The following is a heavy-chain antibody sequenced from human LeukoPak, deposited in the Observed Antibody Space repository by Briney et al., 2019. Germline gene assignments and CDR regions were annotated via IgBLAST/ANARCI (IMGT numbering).Heavy chain of an antibody. CDR3: ARTPSITIFGVVPYLFQH. CDR1: GGSISSGSYY. J-gene: IGHJ1*01. Sequence: SQTLSLTCTVSGGSISSGSYYWSWIRQPAGKGLEWIGRIYTSGSTYYNPSLKSRVTISVDTSKNQFSLKLSSVTAADTAVYYCARTPSITIFGVVPYLFQHWGQGTLVTVSS. D-gene: IGHD3-3*01. CDR2: IYTSGST. V-gene: IGHV4-61*02.